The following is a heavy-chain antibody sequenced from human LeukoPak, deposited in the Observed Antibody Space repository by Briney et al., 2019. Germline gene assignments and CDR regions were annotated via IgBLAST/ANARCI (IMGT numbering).Heavy chain of an antibody. CDR2: ISAYNGNT. V-gene: IGHV1-18*01. D-gene: IGHD3-10*01. Sequence: ASVKLSCKASGYTFTSYGISWVRQAAGQGLEWMGWISAYNGNTNYAQKLQGRVTMTTDTSTSTAYMELRSLRSVDTAEYYCVRREDYSTGSGYYYYYTGVWGKGTPLTVSS. J-gene: IGHJ6*03. CDR1: GYTFTSYG. CDR3: VRREDYSTGSGYYYYYTGV.